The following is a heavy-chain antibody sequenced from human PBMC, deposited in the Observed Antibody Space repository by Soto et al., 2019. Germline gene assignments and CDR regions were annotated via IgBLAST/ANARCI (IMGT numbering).Heavy chain of an antibody. Sequence: GGSLRLSCAVSGITVSYNYMSWVRQAPGKGLEWVSVIYSGGITYYTDSVKGRFTISRDSSKNTLYLQMNSLRPEDTAMYYCAGTPPGVTVAATFRDYYFDFWGQGT. J-gene: IGHJ4*02. CDR1: GITVSYNY. CDR2: IYSGGIT. V-gene: IGHV3-53*01. CDR3: AGTPPGVTVAATFRDYYFDF. D-gene: IGHD6-19*01.